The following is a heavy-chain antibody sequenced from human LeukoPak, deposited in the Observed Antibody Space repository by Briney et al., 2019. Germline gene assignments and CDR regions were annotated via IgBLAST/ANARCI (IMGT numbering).Heavy chain of an antibody. CDR2: ISSSSSII. D-gene: IGHD3-16*01. V-gene: IGHV3-48*04. J-gene: IGHJ4*02. Sequence: GGSLRLSCAASGFTFSSYSMNWVRQAPGKGLEWVSYISSSSSIINYAESVRGRFTISRDNAKNLLYLQMNSLRAEDTAVYYCGRDYEERTTDYWGQGTLVTVSS. CDR1: GFTFSSYS. CDR3: GRDYEERTTDY.